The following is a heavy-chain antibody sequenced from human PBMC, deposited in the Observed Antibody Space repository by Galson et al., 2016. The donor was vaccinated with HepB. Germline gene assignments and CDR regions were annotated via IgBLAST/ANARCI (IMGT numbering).Heavy chain of an antibody. Sequence: SVKVSCKASGGIFNSFAFSWVRQAPGQGLEWLGGIIPLFGTPNYAQKFQGRVTITADESTNTVHMELSSLRSADTAIYYCARHKSGGLYPLDFWGQGTLVTVSS. D-gene: IGHD2-15*01. CDR2: IIPLFGTP. CDR3: ARHKSGGLYPLDF. J-gene: IGHJ4*02. V-gene: IGHV1-69*13. CDR1: GGIFNSFA.